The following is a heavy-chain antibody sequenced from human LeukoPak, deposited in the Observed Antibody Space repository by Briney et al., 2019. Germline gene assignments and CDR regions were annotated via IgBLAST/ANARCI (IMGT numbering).Heavy chain of an antibody. CDR1: GFIFGNYA. J-gene: IGHJ4*02. CDR2: IDFNGE. Sequence: GGSLRLSCVASGFIFGNYAMSWVRQAPGKGLEWVSTIDFNGEHYGDSVKGRFTVSRDFSRNTVYLEMNNLGADDTALYYCARDPGGSFDYWGQGTLVTVSS. CDR3: ARDPGGSFDY. V-gene: IGHV3-23*01. D-gene: IGHD1-26*01.